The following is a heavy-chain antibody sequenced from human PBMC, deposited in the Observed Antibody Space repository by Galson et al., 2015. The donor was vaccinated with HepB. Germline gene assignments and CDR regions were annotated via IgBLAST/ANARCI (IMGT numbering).Heavy chain of an antibody. CDR3: ARALHYYSSGCLVN. V-gene: IGHV1-18*01. CDR2: ISAYNGNT. CDR1: GYTFTSYG. D-gene: IGHD6-19*01. J-gene: IGHJ4*02. Sequence: SVKVSCKASGYTFTSYGISWVRQAPGQGLEWMGWISAYNGNTNYAQKLQGRVTMTTDTSTNTAYMELRSLRSDDTAVYYCARALHYYSSGCLVNWGQGTLVTVSS.